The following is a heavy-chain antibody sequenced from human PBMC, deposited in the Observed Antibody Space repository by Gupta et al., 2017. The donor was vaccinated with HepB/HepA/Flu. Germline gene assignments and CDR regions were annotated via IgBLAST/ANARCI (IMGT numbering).Heavy chain of an antibody. V-gene: IGHV4-34*01. D-gene: IGHD4/OR15-4a*01. Sequence: QVQLQQWGAGPLKPSETLSLPCGVSDGSLSGYYWRWIRQSPGKGLQWLGGVNHRGFADYSPSLQSRLIISADTSKNHFSLKVTSVTVADTAVYYCARSTLTTERINFDSWGQGTLVTVSS. J-gene: IGHJ5*01. CDR3: ARSTLTTERINFDS. CDR2: VNHRGFA. CDR1: DGSLSGYY.